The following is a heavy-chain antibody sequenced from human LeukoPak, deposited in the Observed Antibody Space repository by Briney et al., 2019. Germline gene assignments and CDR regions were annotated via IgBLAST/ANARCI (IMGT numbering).Heavy chain of an antibody. J-gene: IGHJ4*02. Sequence: ASETLSLTCTVSGGSISSSSYHWGWIRQPPGKGLEWIGSIYYSGSTYYNPSLKSRVTISVDASKNQFSLKLSSVTAADTAVYYCARITIAAAGRGYWGQGTLVTVSS. D-gene: IGHD6-13*01. CDR2: IYYSGST. CDR3: ARITIAAAGRGY. CDR1: GGSISSSSYH. V-gene: IGHV4-39*01.